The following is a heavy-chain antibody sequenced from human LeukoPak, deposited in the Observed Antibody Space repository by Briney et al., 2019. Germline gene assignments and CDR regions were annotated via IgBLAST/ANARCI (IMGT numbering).Heavy chain of an antibody. J-gene: IGHJ4*02. D-gene: IGHD4-23*01. CDR3: ASGTVVTKFDY. V-gene: IGHV4-30-4*01. CDR2: IYYSGST. Sequence: PSETLSLTCTVSGGSISSGDYYWSWIRQPPGKGLEWIGYIYYSGSTYYNPSLKSRVTISVDTSKNQFSLKLGSVTAADTAVYYCASGTVVTKFDYWGQGTLVTVSS. CDR1: GGSISSGDYY.